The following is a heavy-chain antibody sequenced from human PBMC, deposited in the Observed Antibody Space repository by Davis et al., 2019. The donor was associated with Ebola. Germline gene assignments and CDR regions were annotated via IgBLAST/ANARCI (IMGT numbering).Heavy chain of an antibody. CDR3: ARDSDDYCFDY. V-gene: IGHV3-30*02. CDR1: GFTFNIFD. CDR2: VRSHGSDD. J-gene: IGHJ4*02. Sequence: GGPLRLSCAASGFTFNIFDMHWVRQAPGRGLEWVAFVRSHGSDDHYADSVKGRFTISRDNSKNTLYLQMNSLRPEDTAVYYCARDSDDYCFDYWGQGTLVTVSS. D-gene: IGHD2-21*02.